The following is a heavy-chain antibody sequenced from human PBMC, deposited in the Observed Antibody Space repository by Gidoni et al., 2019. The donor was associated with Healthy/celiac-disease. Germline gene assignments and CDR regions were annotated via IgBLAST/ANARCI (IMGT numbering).Heavy chain of an antibody. Sequence: QVQLVQSGAEVKKPGASVKVSCKASGYTFTGYYMHWVRQAPGQGLEWMGWINPNSGGTNYAQKFQGRVTMTRDTSISTAYMELSRLRSDDTAVYYCARDYYDSSGYSLVDYWGQGTLVTVSS. J-gene: IGHJ4*02. CDR3: ARDYYDSSGYSLVDY. D-gene: IGHD3-22*01. CDR1: GYTFTGYY. CDR2: INPNSGGT. V-gene: IGHV1-2*02.